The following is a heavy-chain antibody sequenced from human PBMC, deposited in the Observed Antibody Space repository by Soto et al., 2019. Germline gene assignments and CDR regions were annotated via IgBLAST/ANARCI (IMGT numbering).Heavy chain of an antibody. CDR3: AAAWERTTTVERFDY. V-gene: IGHV1-58*01. CDR2: IVVGSGNT. CDR1: GFTFTSSA. Sequence: ASVKVSCKASGFTFTSSAVQWVRQARGQRLEWIGWIVVGSGNTNYAQKFQERVTVTRDMSTSTAYMELSSLRSEDTAVYYCAAAWERTTTVERFDYWGQGTLVTVSS. J-gene: IGHJ4*02. D-gene: IGHD1-7*01.